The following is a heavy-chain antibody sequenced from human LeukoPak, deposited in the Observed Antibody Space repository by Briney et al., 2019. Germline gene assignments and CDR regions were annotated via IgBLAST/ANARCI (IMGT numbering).Heavy chain of an antibody. CDR3: AKDLREYYYDSSGYRAFDY. V-gene: IGHV3-23*01. J-gene: IGHJ4*02. D-gene: IGHD3-22*01. CDR2: INGSGGGT. CDR1: GFTFSIYA. Sequence: GGSLRLSCAASGFTFSIYAMSWVRQAPGEGLEWVSAINGSGGGTYYADSVKGRFTIPRDNSKNTLYLQMNSLRAEDTAVYYCAKDLREYYYDSSGYRAFDYWGQGTLVTASS.